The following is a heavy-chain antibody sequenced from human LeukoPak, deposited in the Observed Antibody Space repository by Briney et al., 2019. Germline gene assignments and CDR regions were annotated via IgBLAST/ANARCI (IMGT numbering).Heavy chain of an antibody. D-gene: IGHD6-13*01. CDR3: ASYMSGSSWCFLGY. J-gene: IGHJ4*02. V-gene: IGHV3-21*01. CDR1: GFTFTSYS. Sequence: PGGSLRLSCSASGFTFTSYSMNWVRQAPGKGLEWVSSISTTSSFIFYADSGKGRFTISRDNAKNSLYLQMSSLRAEDTAVYYCASYMSGSSWCFLGYWGQGTLVTVSS. CDR2: ISTTSSFI.